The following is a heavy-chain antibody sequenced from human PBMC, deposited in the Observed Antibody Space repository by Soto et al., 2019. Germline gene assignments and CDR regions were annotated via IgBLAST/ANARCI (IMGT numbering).Heavy chain of an antibody. V-gene: IGHV1-8*01. CDR3: AIVKGEYYDFWSGYYIGDWFDP. CDR2: MNPNSGNT. CDR1: GYTFTSYD. Sequence: ASVKVSCKASGYTFTSYDINWVRQATGQGLEWMGWMNPNSGNTGYAQKFQGRVTMTRNTSISTAYMELSSLRSEDTAVYYCAIVKGEYYDFWSGYYIGDWFDPWGQGTLVTVSS. D-gene: IGHD3-3*01. J-gene: IGHJ5*02.